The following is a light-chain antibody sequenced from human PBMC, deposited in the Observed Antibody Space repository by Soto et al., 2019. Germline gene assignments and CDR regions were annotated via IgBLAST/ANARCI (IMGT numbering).Light chain of an antibody. J-gene: IGKJ1*01. CDR2: DAS. Sequence: PGERVTLSCRASQSVSSSYLTWYQQKPGQAPRLLIYDASNRATGIPDRFSGSGSGTDFTLTISRLEPEDFAVYYCQQYGSSPRTFGQGTKVDIK. CDR1: QSVSSSY. V-gene: IGKV3-20*01. CDR3: QQYGSSPRT.